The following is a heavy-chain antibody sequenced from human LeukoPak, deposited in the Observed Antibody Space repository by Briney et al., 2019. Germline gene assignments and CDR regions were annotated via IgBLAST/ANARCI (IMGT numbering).Heavy chain of an antibody. CDR1: GFTFSDYS. CDR3: VRDAASPDY. V-gene: IGHV3-21*01. Sequence: PGGSLRLSCAASGFTFSDYSMNWVRQAPGKGLEWVSSISISGSFIYYADSVKGRFTISRDNAKNSLYLQMNSLRVEDTALYYCVRDAASPDYWGQGTLVTVSS. CDR2: ISISGSFI. J-gene: IGHJ4*02. D-gene: IGHD6-25*01.